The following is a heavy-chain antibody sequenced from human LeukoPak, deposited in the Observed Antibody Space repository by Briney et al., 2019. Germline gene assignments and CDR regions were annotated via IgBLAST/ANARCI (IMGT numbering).Heavy chain of an antibody. D-gene: IGHD3-10*01. V-gene: IGHV4-31*03. J-gene: IGHJ4*01. CDR3: ARGGNRFGGFYFDY. Sequence: PSETLSLTCTVSADSLSSGGNYWAWIRQLPGKGLESIGFIHHTGSSRHNPSLKGRVAISVDASRKQFTLRLSSVTAADTAIYYWARGGNRFGGFYFDYWGHGIQGIVSS. CDR1: ADSLSSGGNY. CDR2: IHHTGSS.